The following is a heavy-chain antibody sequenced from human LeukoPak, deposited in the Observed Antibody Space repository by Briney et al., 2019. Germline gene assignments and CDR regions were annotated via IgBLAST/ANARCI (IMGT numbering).Heavy chain of an antibody. CDR3: ARDPVGVTATPPYNWFDP. Sequence: SQTLSLTCAISGDSVSSNSAAWNWIRQSPSRGLEWLGRTYYRSKWYNDYAGSVKSRITINPDTSKNQFSLQLNSVTPEDTAVYYCARDPVGVTATPPYNWFDPWGQGTLATVSS. J-gene: IGHJ5*02. V-gene: IGHV6-1*01. CDR2: TYYRSKWYN. D-gene: IGHD2-21*02. CDR1: GDSVSSNSAA.